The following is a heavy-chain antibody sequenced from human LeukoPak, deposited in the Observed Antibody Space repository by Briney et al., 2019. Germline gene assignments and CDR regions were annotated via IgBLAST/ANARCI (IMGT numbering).Heavy chain of an antibody. Sequence: GGSLRLSCAASGFAFSKAWMSWVRQAPGKGLGWVGRIKSKTDGGTTDYAAPVKGRFTISRDDSKNTLYLEMNSLRTEDTAVYYCISDGYREVATIGYWYFHLWGRGTLVTVSS. CDR3: ISDGYREVATIGYWYFHL. D-gene: IGHD5-12*01. J-gene: IGHJ2*01. CDR2: IKSKTDGGTT. CDR1: GFAFSKAW. V-gene: IGHV3-15*01.